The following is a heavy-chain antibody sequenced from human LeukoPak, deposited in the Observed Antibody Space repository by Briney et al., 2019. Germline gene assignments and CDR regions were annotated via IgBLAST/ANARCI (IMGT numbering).Heavy chain of an antibody. V-gene: IGHV3-23*01. CDR3: GKVKGGPYCSGGSCYFDY. J-gene: IGHJ4*02. CDR2: ISGSGGST. CDR1: GFTFSNYA. D-gene: IGHD2-15*01. Sequence: GGSLRLSCAASGFTFSNYAMRWVRQAPGKGLEWVSAISGSGGSTYHADSVKGRFTIDRDNSKNTLDLQMNSLRAEDTAVYYCGKVKGGPYCSGGSCYFDYWGRGTLVTVSS.